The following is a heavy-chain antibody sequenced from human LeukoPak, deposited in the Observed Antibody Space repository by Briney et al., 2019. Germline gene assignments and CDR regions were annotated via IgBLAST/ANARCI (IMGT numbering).Heavy chain of an antibody. CDR3: AKGPDSSGWYNRDNWFDP. D-gene: IGHD6-19*01. CDR1: GFTFDKYA. J-gene: IGHJ5*02. V-gene: IGHV3-9*01. Sequence: GGSLRLSCAASGFTFDKYAMHWVRQAPGKGLEWVSGISWNSGTIGYVDSAKGRFTISRDNAKNSLYLQMNSLRAEDTAFYYCAKGPDSSGWYNRDNWFDPWGQGTLVTVSS. CDR2: ISWNSGTI.